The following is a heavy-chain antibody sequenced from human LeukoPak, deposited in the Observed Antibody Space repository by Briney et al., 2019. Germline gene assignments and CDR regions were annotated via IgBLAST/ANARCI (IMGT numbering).Heavy chain of an antibody. Sequence: PSETLSLTCTVSGGSINSDSHYWGWVPQPQGKGLEWIASVYYSGSTYYSPSLKSRVIISVDTSKNQFSLKLSSVTAADTAVYYCARRGRSGSDYWGQGTLVTVSS. CDR1: GGSINSDSHY. J-gene: IGHJ4*02. D-gene: IGHD5-12*01. V-gene: IGHV4-39*01. CDR2: VYYSGST. CDR3: ARRGRSGSDY.